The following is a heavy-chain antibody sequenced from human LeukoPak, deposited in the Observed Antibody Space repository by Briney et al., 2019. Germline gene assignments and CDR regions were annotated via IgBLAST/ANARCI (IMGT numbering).Heavy chain of an antibody. CDR2: INHSGST. CDR3: ARDLRRFDWLLYY. J-gene: IGHJ4*02. D-gene: IGHD3-9*01. V-gene: IGHV4-34*01. Sequence: SETLSLTCAVYGGSFSGYYWSWIRQPPGKGLEWIGEINHSGSTNYNPSLKSRVTISVDTSKNQFSLKLSSVTAADTAVYYCARDLRRFDWLLYYWGQGTLVTVSS. CDR1: GGSFSGYY.